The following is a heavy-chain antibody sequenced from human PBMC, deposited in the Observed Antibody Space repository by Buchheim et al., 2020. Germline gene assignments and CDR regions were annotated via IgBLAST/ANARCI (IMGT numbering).Heavy chain of an antibody. J-gene: IGHJ5*02. D-gene: IGHD2-21*02. CDR1: GGSISSGGYS. CDR2: SYYSGST. V-gene: IGHV4-30-2*01. CDR3: VRAVVTTAIRWFDP. Sequence: QVQLQESGSGLVKPSQTLSLTCAVSGGSISSGGYSWSWIRQPPGKGLEWIGYSYYSGSTHYNPSLKSRVNISLDMFNKQLSLRLSSVTAADTAVYYCVRAVVTTAIRWFDPWGQGTL.